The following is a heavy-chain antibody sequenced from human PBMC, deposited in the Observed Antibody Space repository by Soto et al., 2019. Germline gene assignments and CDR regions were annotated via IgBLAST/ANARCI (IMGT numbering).Heavy chain of an antibody. V-gene: IGHV3-33*01. CDR1: GFTFSKYG. Sequence: PGGSLRLSCAASGFTFSKYGMHWVRQAPGKGLEWVALIWNDGIRKVYVDSVKGRFTISRDNSKNTLDLQMNNLRDEDTAVYYCASDDDNDANALDYWGPGTLVTVSS. J-gene: IGHJ4*02. CDR2: IWNDGIRK. CDR3: ASDDDNDANALDY.